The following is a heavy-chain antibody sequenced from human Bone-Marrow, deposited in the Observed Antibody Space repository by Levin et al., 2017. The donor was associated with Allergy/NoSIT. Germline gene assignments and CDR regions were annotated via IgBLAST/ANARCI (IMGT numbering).Heavy chain of an antibody. CDR3: ARNGKQWLAYFDV. Sequence: SQTLSLTCSLSGDSLKSYYWSWIRQSPGKGLEWIGYVYFSGNTNYNPSLKSRVTISIDTSKDQFSLQLNSVTAADTAVYYCARNGKQWLAYFDVWGQGRLVTVSS. CDR2: VYFSGNT. CDR1: GDSLKSYY. V-gene: IGHV4-59*08. D-gene: IGHD6-19*01. J-gene: IGHJ4*02.